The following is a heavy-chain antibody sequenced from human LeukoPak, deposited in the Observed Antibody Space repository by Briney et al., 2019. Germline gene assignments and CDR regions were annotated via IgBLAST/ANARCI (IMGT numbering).Heavy chain of an antibody. J-gene: IGHJ5*02. CDR3: AKGTATWALDL. CDR2: ISGDGGST. V-gene: IGHV3-43*02. Sequence: GGSLRLSCAASGFTFDAYAMHWVRHAPGKGLERVSLISGDGGSTYYADSVKGRFTISRDNSKNSLYLQMNSLRTEDTALYYWAKGTATWALDLWGQGTVVPVSS. CDR1: GFTFDAYA. D-gene: IGHD1-1*01.